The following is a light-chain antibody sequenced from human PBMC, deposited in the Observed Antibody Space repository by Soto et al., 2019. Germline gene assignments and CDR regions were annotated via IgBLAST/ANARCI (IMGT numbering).Light chain of an antibody. Sequence: QSVLTQPPSGSGAPGQRVTISCTGSSSNIGSGYEVHWYQQLPGTAPKLLINGNIDRPSGVPDRFSGSKSDTSVSLAITGLQAEDEADYHCQSYDSSLSGVVFGGGTKLTVL. V-gene: IGLV1-40*01. CDR1: SSNIGSGYE. J-gene: IGLJ2*01. CDR2: GNI. CDR3: QSYDSSLSGVV.